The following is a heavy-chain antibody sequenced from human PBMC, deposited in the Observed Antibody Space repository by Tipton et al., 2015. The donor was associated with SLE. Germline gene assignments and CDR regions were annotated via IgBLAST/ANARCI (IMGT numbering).Heavy chain of an antibody. Sequence: TLSLTCSVSGVSISSTIDYWAWIRQPPGKGLEWIGSIYYSGTSYFNPSLKSRVTISVDTSKNQFSLKLTSVTAADTAFYYCARQTAAGGNIPDYWGQGTLVTVSS. CDR3: ARQTAAGGNIPDY. V-gene: IGHV4-39*07. D-gene: IGHD6-13*01. CDR1: GVSISSTIDY. CDR2: IYYSGTS. J-gene: IGHJ4*02.